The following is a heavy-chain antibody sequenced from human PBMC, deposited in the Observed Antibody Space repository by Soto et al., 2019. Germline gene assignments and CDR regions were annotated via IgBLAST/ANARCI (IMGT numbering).Heavy chain of an antibody. D-gene: IGHD4-4*01. J-gene: IGHJ3*02. V-gene: IGHV4-34*01. Sequence: SETLYLTCAISCGSFIVYYWNWIRQSPGRGLEWIGEVNHAGSSSYNPSLRSRVTISVDTSKNQFSLKLSSVTAADTAVYFCARDSTRRGACDIWGQGTMVTVSS. CDR2: VNHAGSS. CDR1: CGSFIVYY. CDR3: ARDSTRRGACDI.